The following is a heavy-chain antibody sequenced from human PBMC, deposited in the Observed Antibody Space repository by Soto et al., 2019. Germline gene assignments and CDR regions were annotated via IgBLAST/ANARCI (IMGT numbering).Heavy chain of an antibody. J-gene: IGHJ4*02. CDR2: INQAGIAK. CDR1: GFTFSNYW. Sequence: EVQLVESGGGLVQPGGSLRLSCAASGFTFSNYWMTWVRQAPGQGLEWVATINQAGIAKHFVDSVKGRFTISRDNARTSLYLQMDTLSDEDTAVYYCVRGAPVYCAPISCQLFDCWGQGTLVTVSS. V-gene: IGHV3-7*05. D-gene: IGHD2-2*01. CDR3: VRGAPVYCAPISCQLFDC.